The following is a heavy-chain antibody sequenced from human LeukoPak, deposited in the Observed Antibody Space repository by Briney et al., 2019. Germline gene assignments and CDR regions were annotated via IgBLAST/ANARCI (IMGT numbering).Heavy chain of an antibody. D-gene: IGHD4/OR15-4a*01. Sequence: GGSLRLSCAASGFSFSSYNMNWVRQTPGKGLEWVSSITSSSTYTFYADSVKGRFTISRDNAKNSLYLQMDSLRVEDTAVYYCARDVDYANPRHDYWGQGTRVTVSS. CDR2: ITSSSTYT. CDR1: GFSFSSYN. CDR3: ARDVDYANPRHDY. J-gene: IGHJ4*02. V-gene: IGHV3-21*01.